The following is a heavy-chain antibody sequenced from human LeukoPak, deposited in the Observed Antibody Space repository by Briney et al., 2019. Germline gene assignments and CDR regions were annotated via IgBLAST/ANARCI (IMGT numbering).Heavy chain of an antibody. J-gene: IGHJ4*02. CDR2: IYSGTI. Sequence: PGGSLRLSCAASGFTFSNYAMSWVRQAPGKGLEWVSFIYSGTIHYSDSVKGRFTISRDNSKNTLYLQMNSLRAENTAVYYCARRAGAYSHPYDYWGQGTLVTVSS. D-gene: IGHD4/OR15-4a*01. CDR1: GFTFSNYA. CDR3: ARRAGAYSHPYDY. V-gene: IGHV3-53*01.